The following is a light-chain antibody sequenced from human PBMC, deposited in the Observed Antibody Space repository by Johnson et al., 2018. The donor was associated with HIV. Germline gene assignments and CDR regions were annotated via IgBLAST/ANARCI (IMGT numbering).Light chain of an antibody. CDR1: SSNIGNNY. CDR2: ENN. Sequence: QSVLTQPPSVSAAPGQKVTISCSGSSSNIGNNYVSWYQQLPGTAPKLLIYENNKRPSGIPDRFSGSKSGTSATLGITGLQTGDEADYYSGTWDSSLSAPCYVFGTWTKVTVL. V-gene: IGLV1-51*02. J-gene: IGLJ1*01. CDR3: GTWDSSLSAPCYV.